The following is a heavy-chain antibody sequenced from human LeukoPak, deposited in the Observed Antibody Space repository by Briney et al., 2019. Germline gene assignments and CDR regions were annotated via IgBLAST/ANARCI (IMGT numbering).Heavy chain of an antibody. J-gene: IGHJ4*02. Sequence: GGSLRLSCAASGFNFNNFAMSWVRQXPXKGPEWLSAMTGPADTTYYAESVKGRFTXSRDYSKSMVYLQMNSLRVEDTAIYYCAKGAEIDHWGQGTLVTVSS. CDR1: GFNFNNFA. V-gene: IGHV3-23*01. CDR2: MTGPADTT. CDR3: AKGAEIDH.